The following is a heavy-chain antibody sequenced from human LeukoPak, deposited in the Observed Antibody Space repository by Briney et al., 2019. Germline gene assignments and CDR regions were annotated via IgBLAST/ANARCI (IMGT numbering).Heavy chain of an antibody. D-gene: IGHD3-3*01. J-gene: IGHJ5*02. CDR3: AREWSSVGYDFWSGHIGRWFDP. V-gene: IGHV1-18*01. Sequence: ASVKVSCKASGYTFTSYGISWVRQAPGQGLEWMGRISAYNGNTNNAQKLQGRVTMTTDTSTSTAYTELRSLRSDDTAVYYCAREWSSVGYDFWSGHIGRWFDPWGQGTLVTVSS. CDR1: GYTFTSYG. CDR2: ISAYNGNT.